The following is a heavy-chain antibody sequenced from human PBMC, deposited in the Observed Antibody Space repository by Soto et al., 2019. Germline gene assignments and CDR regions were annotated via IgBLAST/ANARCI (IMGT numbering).Heavy chain of an antibody. J-gene: IGHJ5*02. CDR3: ARVLEWLFWFDP. D-gene: IGHD3-3*01. CDR1: GFNFNDSD. Sequence: QPGGSLRLSFAASGFNFNDSDMHWVRQAPGKGLERVAVISYVGNEKYYADSVKGRFAISRDNSKNTLYLQMNSSVTAADTAVYYCARVLEWLFWFDPWGQGTLVTVSS. V-gene: IGHV3-30*03. CDR2: ISYVGNEK.